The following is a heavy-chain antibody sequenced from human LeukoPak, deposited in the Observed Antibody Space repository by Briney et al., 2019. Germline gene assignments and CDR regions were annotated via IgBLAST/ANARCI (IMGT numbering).Heavy chain of an antibody. CDR3: ARVQGHPPNGLDI. CDR2: INSDGSST. Sequence: GGSLRLSCAASGFTFSSYWMHWVRQARGKGLVWVSRINSDGSSTSYADAVKGRFTISRDNAKNAAYLQMNSLRAEDTAVYYCARVQGHPPNGLDIWGQGTMVTVSS. V-gene: IGHV3-74*01. D-gene: IGHD2-8*01. CDR1: GFTFSSYW. J-gene: IGHJ3*02.